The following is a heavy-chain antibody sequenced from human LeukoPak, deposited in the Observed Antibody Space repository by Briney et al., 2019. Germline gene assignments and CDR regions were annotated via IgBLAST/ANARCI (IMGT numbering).Heavy chain of an antibody. CDR2: INHSGST. CDR1: GGSFSGYY. CDR3: ARRRGYYDYVWGSYRYPYYFDY. V-gene: IGHV4-34*01. D-gene: IGHD3-16*02. Sequence: PSETLSLTCAVYGGSFSGYYWSWIRQPPGKGLEWIGEINHSGSTYYNPSLKSRVTISVDTSKNQFSLKLSSVTAADTAVYYCARRRGYYDYVWGSYRYPYYFDYWGQGTLVTVSS. J-gene: IGHJ4*02.